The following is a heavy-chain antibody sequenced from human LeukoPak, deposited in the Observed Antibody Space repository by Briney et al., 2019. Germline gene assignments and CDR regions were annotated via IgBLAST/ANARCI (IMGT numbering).Heavy chain of an antibody. Sequence: SETLSLTCAVYGGSFSGYYWSWIRQPPGKGLEWIGEINHSGSTNYNPSLKSRVTISVDTSKNQFSLKLSSVTAADTAVYYCARWGRIDDSSGYYLENWYFDLWGRGTLVTVSS. CDR2: INHSGST. J-gene: IGHJ2*01. CDR1: GGSFSGYY. V-gene: IGHV4-34*01. D-gene: IGHD3-22*01. CDR3: ARWGRIDDSSGYYLENWYFDL.